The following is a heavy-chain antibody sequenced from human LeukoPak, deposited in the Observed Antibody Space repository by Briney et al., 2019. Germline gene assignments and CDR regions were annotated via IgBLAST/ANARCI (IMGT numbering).Heavy chain of an antibody. J-gene: IGHJ4*02. CDR3: ARGGSGELNSSGYYHLDY. D-gene: IGHD3-22*01. CDR2: INPSGGST. V-gene: IGHV1-46*01. Sequence: GASVKVSCKASGYTFTSYYMHWVRQAPGQGLEWMGIINPSGGSTSYAQKFQGRVTMTRDTSTSTVYMELSSLRSEDTAVYYCARGGSGELNSSGYYHLDYWGQGTLVAVSS. CDR1: GYTFTSYY.